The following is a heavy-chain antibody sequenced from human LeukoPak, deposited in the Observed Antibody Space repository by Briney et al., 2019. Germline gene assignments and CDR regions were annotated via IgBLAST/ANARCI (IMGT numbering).Heavy chain of an antibody. D-gene: IGHD5-18*01. J-gene: IGHJ6*03. CDR3: ARASVGIQLWLFGYYYYYMDV. CDR1: GYTFTNYA. CDR2: INTNTGNP. Sequence: GASVKVSCKASGYTFTNYAMHWVRQAPGQGLEWMGWINTNTGNPTYAQGFTGRFVFSLDTSVSTAYLQISSLKAEDTAVYYCARASVGIQLWLFGYYYYYMDVWGKGTTVTVSS. V-gene: IGHV7-4-1*02.